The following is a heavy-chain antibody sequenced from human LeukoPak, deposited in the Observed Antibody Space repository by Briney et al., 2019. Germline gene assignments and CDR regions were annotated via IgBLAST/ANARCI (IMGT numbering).Heavy chain of an antibody. J-gene: IGHJ4*02. D-gene: IGHD6-13*01. V-gene: IGHV4-39*01. CDR1: GGSISSSSYY. CDR2: IYYSGST. Sequence: ASETLSLTCTVSGGSISSSSYYWGWIRQPPGKGLEWIGSIYYSGSTYYNPSLKSRVTISVDTSKNQFSLKLSSVTAADTAVYYCARHVRGVYGRSGGGSSWYYFDYWGQGTLVTVSS. CDR3: ARHVRGVYGRSGGGSSWYYFDY.